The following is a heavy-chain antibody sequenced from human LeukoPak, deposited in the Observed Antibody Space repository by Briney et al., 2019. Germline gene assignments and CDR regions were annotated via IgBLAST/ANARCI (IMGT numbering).Heavy chain of an antibody. V-gene: IGHV3-48*04. J-gene: IGHJ4*02. CDR2: ISSSDSTI. D-gene: IGHD6-13*01. CDR1: VFTISSYG. Sequence: PGGSLRLSCAASVFTISSYGMHWVRQAPGKGLEWVSYISSSDSTIYYADSVKGRFTISRDNAKNSPYLQMKSLRAEDTAVYYCARGGSSWYYYNILETPNDYWGQGTLVTVSS. CDR3: ARGGSSWYYYNILETPNDY.